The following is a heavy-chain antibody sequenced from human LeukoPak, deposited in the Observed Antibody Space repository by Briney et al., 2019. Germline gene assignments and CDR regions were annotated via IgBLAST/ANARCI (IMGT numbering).Heavy chain of an antibody. CDR1: GGTFSSYA. CDR3: AREVEDYYYGMDV. CDR2: IIPIFGTA. V-gene: IGHV1-69*13. J-gene: IGHJ6*02. Sequence: GASVKVSCKASGGTFSSYAISWVRQAPGQGLEWIGGIIPIFGTANYAQKFQGRVTITADESTSTAYMELSSLRSEDTAVYYCAREVEDYYYGMDVWGQGTTVTVSS.